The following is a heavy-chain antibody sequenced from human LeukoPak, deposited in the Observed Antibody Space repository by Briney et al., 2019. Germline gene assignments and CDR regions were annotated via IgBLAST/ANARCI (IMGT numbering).Heavy chain of an antibody. CDR1: GGSISSGGYY. V-gene: IGHV4-31*03. D-gene: IGHD6-19*01. CDR3: ARDGGGWPYYYYGMDV. J-gene: IGHJ6*02. CDR2: IYYSGST. Sequence: PSETLSLTCTVSGGSISSGGYYWSWIRQHPGKGLEWIGYIYYSGSTYYNPSLKSRVTISVDTSKNQFSLKLSSVTAADTAVYYCARDGGGWPYYYYGMDVWGQGTTVTVSS.